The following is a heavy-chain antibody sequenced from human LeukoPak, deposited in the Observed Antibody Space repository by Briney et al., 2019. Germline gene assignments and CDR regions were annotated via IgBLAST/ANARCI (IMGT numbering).Heavy chain of an antibody. D-gene: IGHD5-18*01. CDR2: IYYSGST. CDR3: ARRDDSYGYRWYFDL. CDR1: GVSISSYY. Sequence: PSETLSLTCTVSGVSISSYYWSWIRQPPGKGLEWSGYIYYSGSTNYNPSLKSRVTISVDTSKNQFSLKLSSVTAADTAVYYCARRDDSYGYRWYFDLWGRGTLVTVSS. V-gene: IGHV4-59*08. J-gene: IGHJ2*01.